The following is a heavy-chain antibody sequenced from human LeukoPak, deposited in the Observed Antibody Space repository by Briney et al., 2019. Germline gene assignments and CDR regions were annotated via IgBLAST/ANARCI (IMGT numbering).Heavy chain of an antibody. CDR1: GGSMSRYY. Sequence: PSETLSLTCTVSGGSMSRYYWSWIRQPPGKGLEWIGYIYSGSTNYNPSLKSRVTISVDTSKNQFSLKVSSVTAADTAVYYCARVAPGSCGGSCYALDYWVQGTLVAVSS. CDR2: IYSGST. J-gene: IGHJ4*02. D-gene: IGHD2-15*01. CDR3: ARVAPGSCGGSCYALDY. V-gene: IGHV4-59*01.